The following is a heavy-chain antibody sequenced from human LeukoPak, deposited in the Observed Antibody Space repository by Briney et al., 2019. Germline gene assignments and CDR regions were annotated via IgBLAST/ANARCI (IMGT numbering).Heavy chain of an antibody. CDR1: GYTFTSYD. Sequence: GASVKDSCKASGYTFTSYDINWVRQAPGQGLEWMGIINPSGGSTSYAQKLQGRVTMTRDTSTSTVYMELSSLRSEDTAVYYCAREVSSSSPVFDYWGQGTLVTVSS. CDR3: AREVSSSSPVFDY. V-gene: IGHV1-46*04. CDR2: INPSGGST. D-gene: IGHD6-6*01. J-gene: IGHJ4*02.